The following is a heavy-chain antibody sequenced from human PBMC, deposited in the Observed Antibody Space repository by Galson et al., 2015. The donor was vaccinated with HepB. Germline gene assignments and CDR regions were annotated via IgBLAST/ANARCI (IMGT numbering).Heavy chain of an antibody. J-gene: IGHJ4*02. D-gene: IGHD2-2*01. Sequence: SVKVSCKASGYTFTSYYMHWVRQAPGQGLEWMGIINPSGGSTSYAQKFQGRVTMTRDTSTSTVYMELSSLRPEDTAVYYCARDPIGYCSSTSCYPAHFDYWGQGTLVTVSS. CDR1: GYTFTSYY. V-gene: IGHV1-46*01. CDR2: INPSGGST. CDR3: ARDPIGYCSSTSCYPAHFDY.